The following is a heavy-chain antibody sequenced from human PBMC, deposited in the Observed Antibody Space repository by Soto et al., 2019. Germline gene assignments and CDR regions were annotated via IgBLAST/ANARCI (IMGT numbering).Heavy chain of an antibody. CDR1: GYTFSDYY. CDR3: AREPATAKPEGVDF. Sequence: ASVKVSFKASGYTFSDYYIHWVRQAPGQGLEWMGWINLNSGGTKYAPKFQGGVTMTRDTSITTAYMELSRLRSGDTAVYYCAREPATAKPEGVDFWGQGTLVTVSS. V-gene: IGHV1-2*02. CDR2: INLNSGGT. D-gene: IGHD1-1*01. J-gene: IGHJ4*02.